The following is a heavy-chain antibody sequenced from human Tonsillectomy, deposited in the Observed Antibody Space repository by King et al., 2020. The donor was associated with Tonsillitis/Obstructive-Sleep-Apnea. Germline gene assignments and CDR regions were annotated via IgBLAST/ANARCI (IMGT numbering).Heavy chain of an antibody. CDR2: INSDGSST. CDR3: AREGLLWFRELLDY. Sequence: VQLVESGGGLVQPGGSLRLSCAASGFTFSSYWMHWVRQAPGKGLVWVSRINSDGSSTSYADSVNGRFTISRDNAENTLYLQMNSLRAEDTAVYYCAREGLLWFRELLDYWGQGTLVTVSS. J-gene: IGHJ4*02. CDR1: GFTFSSYW. V-gene: IGHV3-74*01. D-gene: IGHD3-10*01.